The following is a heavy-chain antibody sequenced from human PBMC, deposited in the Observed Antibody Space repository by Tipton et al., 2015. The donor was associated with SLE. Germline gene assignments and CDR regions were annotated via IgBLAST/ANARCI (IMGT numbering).Heavy chain of an antibody. CDR1: GGSFSGYY. V-gene: IGHV4-34*01. J-gene: IGHJ3*02. D-gene: IGHD2-2*01. CDR3: ASPEGGYCSSTSCYAFDI. CDR2: INHSGST. Sequence: TLSLTCAVYGGSFSGYYWSWIRQPPGKGLEWIGEINHSGSTNYNPPLKSRVNISVDTSKNQFSLKLSSVTAADTAVYYCASPEGGYCSSTSCYAFDIWGQGTMVTVSS.